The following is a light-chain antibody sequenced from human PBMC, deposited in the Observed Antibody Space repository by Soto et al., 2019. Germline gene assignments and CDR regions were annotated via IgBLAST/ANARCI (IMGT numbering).Light chain of an antibody. J-gene: IGKJ4*01. V-gene: IGKV3-15*01. CDR1: QSVGSN. Sequence: EIVMTQSPATLSVSPGERATLSCRASQSVGSNLAWYQQRPGQSPRLLIYGASNRATGIPARFSGSGSGKEFTLTISSLQSEDFAVYYCQQYNNWPLTFGGGTKVEIK. CDR3: QQYNNWPLT. CDR2: GAS.